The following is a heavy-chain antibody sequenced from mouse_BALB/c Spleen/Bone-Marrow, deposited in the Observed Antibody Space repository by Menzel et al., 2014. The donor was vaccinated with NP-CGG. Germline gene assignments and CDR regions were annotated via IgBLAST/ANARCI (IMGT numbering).Heavy chain of an antibody. CDR2: ISSGSSTI. D-gene: IGHD1-1*01. CDR3: ARSRFPDYGSSPFDY. V-gene: IGHV5-17*02. J-gene: IGHJ2*01. CDR1: GFTFSSFG. Sequence: EVQGVESGGGLVQPGGSRKLSCAASGFTFSSFGMHWVRQAPEKGLEWVAYISSGSSTICYADTVKGRFTISRDKPKNILFLQMTSLRSEDTAMYYCARSRFPDYGSSPFDYWGQGTTLTVSS.